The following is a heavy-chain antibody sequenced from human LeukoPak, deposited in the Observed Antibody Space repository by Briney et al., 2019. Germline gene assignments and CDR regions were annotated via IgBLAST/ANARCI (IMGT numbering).Heavy chain of an antibody. CDR1: GYTFTSYG. Sequence: GASVKVSCKASGYTFTSYGISWVRQAPGQGLEWMGWISAYNGNTNYAQKLQGRVTMTTDTSTSTAYMELRSLRSDDTAVYYCARAYYDSSGYFLLHYYYYMDVWGKGTTVTVSS. J-gene: IGHJ6*03. CDR3: ARAYYDSSGYFLLHYYYYMDV. D-gene: IGHD3-22*01. V-gene: IGHV1-18*01. CDR2: ISAYNGNT.